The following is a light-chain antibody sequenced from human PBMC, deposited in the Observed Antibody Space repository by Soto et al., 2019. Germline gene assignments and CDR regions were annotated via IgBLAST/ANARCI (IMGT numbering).Light chain of an antibody. CDR1: SSDIGSNNY. CDR2: EVS. J-gene: IGLJ3*02. V-gene: IGLV2-14*01. Sequence: QSALTQPASVSGSPGQSITISCTGTSSDIGSNNYVSWFQQRPGKAPTLIIYEVSNRPSGVSTHFSGSKSGNTASLTISGLLPEDEAEYYCSSYTTTTRLFGGGTKVTVL. CDR3: SSYTTTTRL.